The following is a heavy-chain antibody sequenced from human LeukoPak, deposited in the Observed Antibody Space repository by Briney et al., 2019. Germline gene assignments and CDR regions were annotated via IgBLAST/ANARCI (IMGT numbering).Heavy chain of an antibody. CDR2: ISYDGSNK. CDR1: GFTFSSYA. Sequence: GGSLRLSCAASGFTFSSYAMHWVRQAPGKGLEWVAVISYDGSNKYYADSVKGRFTISRDNSKNTLYLQMNSLRAEDTAVYYCARDESLGYSGSYYDVWGQGTTVTVSS. D-gene: IGHD1-26*01. CDR3: ARDESLGYSGSYYDV. V-gene: IGHV3-30-3*01. J-gene: IGHJ6*02.